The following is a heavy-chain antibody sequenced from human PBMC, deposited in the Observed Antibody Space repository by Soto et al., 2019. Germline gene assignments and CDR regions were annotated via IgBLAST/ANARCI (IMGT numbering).Heavy chain of an antibody. J-gene: IGHJ4*02. D-gene: IGHD2-2*01. CDR3: ARIGIRKYQRGGNFDY. CDR1: GGSFSGYY. V-gene: IGHV4-34*01. CDR2: INHSGST. Sequence: SETLSLTCAVYGGSFSGYYWSWIRQPPGKGLEWIGEINHSGSTNYNPSLRSRVTISVDTSKNQFSLKLSSVTAADTAVYYCARIGIRKYQRGGNFDYWGQGTLVTVSS.